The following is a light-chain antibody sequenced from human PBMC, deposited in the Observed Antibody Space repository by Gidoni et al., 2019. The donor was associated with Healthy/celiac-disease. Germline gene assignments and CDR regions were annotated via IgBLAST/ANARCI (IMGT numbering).Light chain of an antibody. CDR2: WAS. Sequence: DIVMTQSPDSLAESLGERATINCKSSQSVLYSSNNKNYLAWYQQKPGQPPKLLIYWASTRESGVPERFSGSGSGTDFTLTISSLQAEDVAVYYCQQYYSTPRTFGQGTKVEIK. CDR3: QQYYSTPRT. J-gene: IGKJ1*01. CDR1: QSVLYSSNNKNY. V-gene: IGKV4-1*01.